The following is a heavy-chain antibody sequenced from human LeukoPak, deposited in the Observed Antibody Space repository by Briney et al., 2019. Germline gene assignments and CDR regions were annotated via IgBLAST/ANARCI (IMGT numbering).Heavy chain of an antibody. CDR1: TFAFSSYA. V-gene: IGHV3-23*01. CDR3: TKDPNGDYVGAFDF. J-gene: IGHJ3*01. D-gene: IGHD4-17*01. Sequence: GGSLRLSCAASTFAFSSYAMTWVRQAPGKGLEWVSSITATGGISYADSVKGRFTISRDNSKSTLYLQMNSLRAEGTAVYYCTKDPNGDYVGAFDFWGQGTMVTVSS. CDR2: ITATGGIS.